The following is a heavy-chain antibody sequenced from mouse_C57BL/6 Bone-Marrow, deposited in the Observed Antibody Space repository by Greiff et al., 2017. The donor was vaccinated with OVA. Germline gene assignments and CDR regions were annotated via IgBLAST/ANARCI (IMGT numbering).Heavy chain of an antibody. Sequence: VQRVESGAELARPGASVKMSCKASGYTFTSYTMHWVKQRPGQGLEWIGYINPSSGYTKYNQKFKDKATLTADKSSSTAYMQLSSLTSEDSAVYYCARFYDYDWGQGTTLTVSS. CDR1: GYTFTSYT. D-gene: IGHD2-4*01. V-gene: IGHV1-4*01. CDR2: INPSSGYT. CDR3: ARFYDYD. J-gene: IGHJ2*01.